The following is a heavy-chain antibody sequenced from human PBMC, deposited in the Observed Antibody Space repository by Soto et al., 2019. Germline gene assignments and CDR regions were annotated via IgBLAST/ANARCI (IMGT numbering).Heavy chain of an antibody. D-gene: IGHD2-15*01. CDR1: GFTLSNHW. CDR2: IHGGGSGS. CDR3: VRGTRDRRGMDY. Sequence: EVQLVESGGDLVQPGGSLRLSCAASGFTLSNHWMHWVRQAPGKGLVWVSSIHGGGSGSSYADSVKGRFTSTSDNAENTLHLQMNGLRGEDSAIYCCVRGTRDRRGMDYWGRGTLVTVSS. J-gene: IGHJ4*02. V-gene: IGHV3-74*01.